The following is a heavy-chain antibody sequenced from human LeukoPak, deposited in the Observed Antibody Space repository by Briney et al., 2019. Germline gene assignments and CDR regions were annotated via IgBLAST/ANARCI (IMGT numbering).Heavy chain of an antibody. CDR1: GFTFSSYG. CDR3: AKAPTAILPNWNYCDY. D-gene: IGHD2-2*02. J-gene: IGHJ4*02. CDR2: ISYDGSNK. Sequence: GGSLRLSCAASGFTFSSYGMHWVRQAPGKGLEWVAVISYDGSNKYYADSVKGRFTISRDNSKNTLYLQMNSLRAEDTAVYYCAKAPTAILPNWNYCDYWSQGTLVTVSS. V-gene: IGHV3-30*18.